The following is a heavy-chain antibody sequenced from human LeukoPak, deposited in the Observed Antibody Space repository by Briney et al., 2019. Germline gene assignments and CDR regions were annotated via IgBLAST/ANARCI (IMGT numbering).Heavy chain of an antibody. CDR3: ARDRTLHPTINLDY. V-gene: IGHV3-30-3*01. Sequence: PGGSLRVSCAASGFTFSSYAMHWVRQAPGKGVEWVAVISYDGSNKYYADSVKGRFTISRDNSKNTLYLQMNSLRAEDTAVYYCARDRTLHPTINLDYWGQGTLVTVSS. CDR1: GFTFSSYA. CDR2: ISYDGSNK. D-gene: IGHD5-24*01. J-gene: IGHJ4*02.